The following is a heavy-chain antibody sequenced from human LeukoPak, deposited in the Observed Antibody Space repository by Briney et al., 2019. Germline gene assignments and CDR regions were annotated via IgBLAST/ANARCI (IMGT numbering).Heavy chain of an antibody. Sequence: GGSLRLSCAASGFTVSSNYMSWVRQAPGKGLEWVSVIYSGGSTYHADSVKGRFTISRDNSKNTLYLQMNSLRAEDTAVYYCARGSDYEENFIDYWGQGTLVTVSS. CDR3: ARGSDYEENFIDY. CDR1: GFTVSSNY. D-gene: IGHD5-12*01. V-gene: IGHV3-66*01. J-gene: IGHJ4*02. CDR2: IYSGGST.